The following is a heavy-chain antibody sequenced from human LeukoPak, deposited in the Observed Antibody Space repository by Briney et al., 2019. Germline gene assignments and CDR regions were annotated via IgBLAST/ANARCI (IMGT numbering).Heavy chain of an antibody. Sequence: SGGSLRLSCAVSGFTFSLYGMSWVRQAPGKGLEWVAFIRYDGSNKYYADSVKGRFTISRDNSKNALYLQMNSLRAEDTAVYYCAKDPSFRPGYFDYWGQGTLVTVSS. V-gene: IGHV3-30*02. CDR1: GFTFSLYG. CDR2: IRYDGSNK. J-gene: IGHJ4*02. CDR3: AKDPSFRPGYFDY.